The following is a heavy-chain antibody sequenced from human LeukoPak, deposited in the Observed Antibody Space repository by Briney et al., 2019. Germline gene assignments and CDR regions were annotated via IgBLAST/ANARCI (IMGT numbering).Heavy chain of an antibody. CDR2: IIHIFGTA. CDR3: ARDIWGIAEVKVDY. D-gene: IGHD6-13*01. V-gene: IGHV1-69*05. CDR1: GGTFSSYS. J-gene: IGHJ4*02. Sequence: SVKVSCKASGGTFSSYSISWVRQAPGQGLEWIGGIIHIFGTANYAQKFQGRVTITTDESTSTAYMELSSLRSEDTAVYYCARDIWGIAEVKVDYWGQGTLVSVSS.